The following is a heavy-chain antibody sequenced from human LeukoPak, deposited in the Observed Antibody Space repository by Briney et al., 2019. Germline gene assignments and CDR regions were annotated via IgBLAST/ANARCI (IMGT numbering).Heavy chain of an antibody. J-gene: IGHJ4*02. D-gene: IGHD6-6*01. V-gene: IGHV4-4*07. CDR3: AREDSSSWGPFDY. CDR2: IYTSGST. Sequence: SETLSLTCTVSGGSMSSYYWSWIRQPAGKGLEWIGRIYTSGSTDYNPSLKSRITMTIDTSKNHFSLKLSSVTAADTGVYFCAREDSSSWGPFDYWGQGTLVTVSS. CDR1: GGSMSSYY.